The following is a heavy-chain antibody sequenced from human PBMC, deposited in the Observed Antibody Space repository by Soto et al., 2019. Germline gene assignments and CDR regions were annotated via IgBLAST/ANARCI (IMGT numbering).Heavy chain of an antibody. D-gene: IGHD2-15*01. CDR1: VGSISSYY. J-gene: IGHJ4*02. CDR2: IYAGGST. V-gene: IGHV4-4*07. Sequence: SETLSLTCTVSVGSISSYYWSWIRQPAGKGLEWIGRIYAGGSTNYNPSLKSRVTMSVDTSKNQFSLRLTSVTAADTAVYYCARASVGPPGGGSWIMPFDFWGQGTLVTVSS. CDR3: ARASVGPPGGGSWIMPFDF.